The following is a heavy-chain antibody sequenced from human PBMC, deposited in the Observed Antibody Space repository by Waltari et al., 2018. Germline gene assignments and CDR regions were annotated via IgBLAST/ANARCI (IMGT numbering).Heavy chain of an antibody. CDR3: AREVKGRRYQLLYDAFDI. D-gene: IGHD2-2*01. V-gene: IGHV1-2*06. CDR1: GYTFTGYY. CDR2: INPNSGGT. Sequence: QVQLVQSGAEVKKPGASVKVSCKASGYTFTGYYMHWVRQAPGQGLEWMGRINPNSGGTNYAQKFQGRVTMTRDTSISTAYMELSRLRSDDTAVYYCAREVKGRRYQLLYDAFDIWGQGTMVTVSS. J-gene: IGHJ3*02.